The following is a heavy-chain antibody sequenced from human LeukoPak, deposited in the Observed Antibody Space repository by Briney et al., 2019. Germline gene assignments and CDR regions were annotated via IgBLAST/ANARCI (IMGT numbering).Heavy chain of an antibody. V-gene: IGHV1-8*02. D-gene: IGHD3-10*01. Sequence: ASVKVSCKASGYTFTSYYIHWVRQAPGQGLEWMGWMNPNSGNTGYAQKFQGRVTMTRNTSISTAYMELSSLRSEDTAVYYCARGKVRGRKYYYYMDVWGKGTTVTISS. CDR3: ARGKVRGRKYYYYMDV. CDR2: MNPNSGNT. J-gene: IGHJ6*03. CDR1: GYTFTSYY.